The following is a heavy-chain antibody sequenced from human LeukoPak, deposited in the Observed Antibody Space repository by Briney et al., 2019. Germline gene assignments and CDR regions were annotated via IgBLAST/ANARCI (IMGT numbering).Heavy chain of an antibody. V-gene: IGHV4-34*01. CDR2: INHSGST. Sequence: SETLSLTCAVYGGSFSGYYWSWIRQPPGKGLEWIGEINHSGSTNYNPSLKSRVTISVDTSKNQFSLKLSSVTAADTTVYYCARDSMRFGEFPPDYWGQGTLVTVSS. J-gene: IGHJ4*02. CDR1: GGSFSGYY. CDR3: ARDSMRFGEFPPDY. D-gene: IGHD3-10*01.